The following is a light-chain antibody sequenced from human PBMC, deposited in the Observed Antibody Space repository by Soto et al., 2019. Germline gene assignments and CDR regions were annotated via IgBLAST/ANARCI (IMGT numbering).Light chain of an antibody. J-gene: IGLJ3*02. CDR1: SSNIGSND. CDR2: SLN. CDR3: AAWDDSLSGWV. V-gene: IGLV1-44*01. Sequence: QSVLTQPPSASGTPGQKVFISCSGSSSNIGSNDVTWYQHLPGTAPKLLIYSLNQRPSGVPDRFSGSKSGTSASLAISGLQSEDEADYYCAAWDDSLSGWVFGGGTKLTVL.